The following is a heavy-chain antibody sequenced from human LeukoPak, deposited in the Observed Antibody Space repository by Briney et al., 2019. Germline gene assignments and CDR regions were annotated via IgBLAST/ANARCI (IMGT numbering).Heavy chain of an antibody. V-gene: IGHV1-18*01. Sequence: PGASVKVSCKASGYTFTSYGISWVRQAPGQGRDWKGWISAYNGNTNYAQKLQGRVTMTTDTSTSTAYMELRSLRSDDTAVYYCARDRGWQQLVPLYFDYWGQGTLVTVSS. J-gene: IGHJ4*02. D-gene: IGHD6-13*01. CDR1: GYTFTSYG. CDR3: ARDRGWQQLVPLYFDY. CDR2: ISAYNGNT.